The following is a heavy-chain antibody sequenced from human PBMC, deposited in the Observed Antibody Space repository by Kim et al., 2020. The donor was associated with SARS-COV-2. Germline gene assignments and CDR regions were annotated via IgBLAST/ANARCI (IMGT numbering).Heavy chain of an antibody. Sequence: SETLSLTCTVSGGSISSYYWSWIRQPPGKGLEWIGYIYYSGSTNYNPSLKSRVTISVDTSKNQFSLKLSSVTAADTAVYYCAREQDGFGTTFDYWGQGTLVTVSS. CDR1: GGSISSYY. CDR2: IYYSGST. V-gene: IGHV4-59*01. CDR3: AREQDGFGTTFDY. J-gene: IGHJ4*02. D-gene: IGHD3-16*01.